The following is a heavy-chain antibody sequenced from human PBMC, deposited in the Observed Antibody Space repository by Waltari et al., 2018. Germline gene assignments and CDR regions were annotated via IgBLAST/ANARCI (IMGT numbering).Heavy chain of an antibody. CDR1: GFTFSSYS. Sequence: EVQLVESGGGLVQPGGSLRLSCAASGFTFSSYSMNWVRQAPGKGLEWVSYISSSSSTIYYADSGKGRFTRARDKSKNTLYLQMNSLIAEDTAVYYCARGEGSYLSWFDPWGQGTLVTVSS. D-gene: IGHD3-10*01. J-gene: IGHJ5*02. CDR2: ISSSSSTI. CDR3: ARGEGSYLSWFDP. V-gene: IGHV3-48*01.